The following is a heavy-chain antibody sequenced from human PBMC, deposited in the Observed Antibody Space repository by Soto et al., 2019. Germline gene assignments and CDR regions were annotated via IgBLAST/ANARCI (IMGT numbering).Heavy chain of an antibody. CDR1: GDSVSSNSAA. CDR3: AKDFYGSGSFNV. Sequence: QTLSLTCGISGDSVSSNSAACHWIRQSPSRGLEWLGRTYYRSKWYNDYAVSLKSRITINPDTSKNQFSLQLNSVTPEDTAVYYCAKDFYGSGSFNVWGQGTKVTVYS. V-gene: IGHV6-1*01. CDR2: TYYRSKWYN. J-gene: IGHJ6*02. D-gene: IGHD3-10*01.